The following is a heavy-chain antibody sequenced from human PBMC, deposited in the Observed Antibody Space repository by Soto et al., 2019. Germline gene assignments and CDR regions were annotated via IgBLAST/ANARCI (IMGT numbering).Heavy chain of an antibody. Sequence: PGESLKISCKGSGYSFSSYWIGWVRQMPGKGLEWMGRIDPSDSYINYSPSFQGHVTISADKSISTAYLQWSSLKASDTAMYYCARLPLAAAYSDANTWGQGTLVTVSS. D-gene: IGHD6-13*01. CDR1: GYSFSSYW. J-gene: IGHJ5*02. CDR2: IDPSDSYI. V-gene: IGHV5-10-1*01. CDR3: ARLPLAAAYSDANT.